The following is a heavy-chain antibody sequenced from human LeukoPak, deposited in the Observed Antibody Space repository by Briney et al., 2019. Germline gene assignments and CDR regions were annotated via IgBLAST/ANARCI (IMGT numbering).Heavy chain of an antibody. Sequence: ASVKVSCKASGYTFTGYYMHWVRQAPGQGLEWMGWINPNSGGTNYAQKFQGRVTMTRDTSISTAYMELSSLRSEDTAVYYCARLYDFLETLDYWGQGTLVTVSS. CDR1: GYTFTGYY. CDR2: INPNSGGT. CDR3: ARLYDFLETLDY. J-gene: IGHJ4*02. D-gene: IGHD3-3*01. V-gene: IGHV1-2*02.